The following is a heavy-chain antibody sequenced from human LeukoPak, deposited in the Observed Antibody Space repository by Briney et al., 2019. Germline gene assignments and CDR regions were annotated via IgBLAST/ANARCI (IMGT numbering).Heavy chain of an antibody. Sequence: PSETLSLTCTVSGDSISSHYWSWIRQPAGKGLEWIGRISSSGIPKVSTTNSNPSLKTRVTMSVDTTKNQFSLKLSSVTAADTAVYYCARVRYGGTYDYWGQGTLVTVSS. J-gene: IGHJ4*02. CDR1: GDSISSHY. D-gene: IGHD4/OR15-4a*01. CDR3: ARVRYGGTYDY. V-gene: IGHV4-4*07. CDR2: ISSSGIPKVSTT.